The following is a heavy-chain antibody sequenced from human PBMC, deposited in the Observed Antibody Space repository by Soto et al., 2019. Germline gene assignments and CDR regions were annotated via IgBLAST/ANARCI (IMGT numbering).Heavy chain of an antibody. CDR3: ARDADILTGSDAFDI. CDR1: GCTFSDYY. D-gene: IGHD3-9*01. CDR2: ISSSSSYT. J-gene: IGHJ3*02. Sequence: QVQLVESGGGLVKPGGSLRLSCAASGCTFSDYYMRWIRQAPGKGLEWVSYISSSSSYTNYADSVKGRFTISRDNAKNSLYLQMNSLRAEDTAVYYCARDADILTGSDAFDIWGQGTMVTVSS. V-gene: IGHV3-11*05.